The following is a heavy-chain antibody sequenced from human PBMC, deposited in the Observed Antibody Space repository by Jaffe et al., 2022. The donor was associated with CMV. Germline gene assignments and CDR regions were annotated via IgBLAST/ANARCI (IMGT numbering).Heavy chain of an antibody. J-gene: IGHJ3*02. CDR2: IKQDGSEK. D-gene: IGHD2-15*01. Sequence: EVQLVESGGGLVQPGGSLRLSCAASGFTFSSYWMSWVRQAPGKGLEWVANIKQDGSEKYYVDSVKGRFTISRDNAKNSLYLQMNSLRAEDTAVYYCARDLAGDGYSTDAFDIWGQGTMVTVSS. CDR3: ARDLAGDGYSTDAFDI. CDR1: GFTFSSYW. V-gene: IGHV3-7*01.